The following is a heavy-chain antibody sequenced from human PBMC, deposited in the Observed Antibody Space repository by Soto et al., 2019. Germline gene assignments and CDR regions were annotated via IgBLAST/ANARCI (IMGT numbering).Heavy chain of an antibody. V-gene: IGHV4-34*01. CDR1: GGSFSGYY. CDR2: INHSGST. D-gene: IGHD3-10*01. Sequence: SETLSLTCAVYGGSFSGYYWSWIRQPPGKGLEWIGEINHSGSTNYNPSLKSRVTISVDTSKNQFSLKLSSVTAADTAVYYCARGVLLWFGELSTSDYYYGMDVWGHGTTVTVSS. CDR3: ARGVLLWFGELSTSDYYYGMDV. J-gene: IGHJ6*02.